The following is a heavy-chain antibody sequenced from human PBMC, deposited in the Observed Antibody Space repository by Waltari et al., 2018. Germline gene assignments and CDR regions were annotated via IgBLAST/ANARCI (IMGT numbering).Heavy chain of an antibody. CDR3: ARVIRLVGYKLMDV. J-gene: IGHJ6*02. Sequence: QVQLVQSGAEVKKPGASVKVSCKASGYTFTGYYMHWVRQAPGQGLEWMGGINPNSGGTNDAQKFQGRVTMTRDTSISTAYMELSRLRSDDTAVYYCARVIRLVGYKLMDVWGQGTTVTVSS. D-gene: IGHD2-21*01. CDR2: INPNSGGT. V-gene: IGHV1-2*02. CDR1: GYTFTGYY.